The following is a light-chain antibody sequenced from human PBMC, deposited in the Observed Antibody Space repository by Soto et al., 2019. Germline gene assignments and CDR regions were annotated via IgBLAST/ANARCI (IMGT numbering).Light chain of an antibody. J-gene: IGKJ4*01. CDR1: QSVGTY. CDR2: DAS. CDR3: QQRGDWPLS. V-gene: IGKV3-11*01. Sequence: EIVLTQSTATLSLSPGERATLSCRASQSVGTYLSWHQQRSGQAPRLLIYDASTRATGVPGRFSGSGSGTDFTLTISSLEPEDYAVYYCQQRGDWPLSFGGGTKVEIK.